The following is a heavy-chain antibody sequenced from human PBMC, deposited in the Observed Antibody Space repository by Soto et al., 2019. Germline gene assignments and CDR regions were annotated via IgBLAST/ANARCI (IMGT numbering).Heavy chain of an antibody. V-gene: IGHV1-18*01. J-gene: IGHJ6*02. D-gene: IGHD1-26*01. Sequence: ASVKVSCKASGYSFTNFHIHWVRQAPGQGLEWMGMIDPYNGNTRYAQRLQGRITMTRDTSTSTAYMELRSLRSDDTAVYYCARDIIVGATNPLYYYYYGMDVWGQGTTVTVSS. CDR2: IDPYNGNT. CDR3: ARDIIVGATNPLYYYYYGMDV. CDR1: GYSFTNFH.